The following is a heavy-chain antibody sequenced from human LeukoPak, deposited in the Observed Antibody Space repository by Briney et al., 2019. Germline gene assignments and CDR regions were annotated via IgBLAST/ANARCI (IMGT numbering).Heavy chain of an antibody. CDR1: GDPVSSGDFY. J-gene: IGHJ3*02. Sequence: PSETLSLTCTVPGDPVSSGDFYWSWIRQSPGRGLQWIAYTHHTGSSNYSPSLRSRVTISMDTSKNQFSLNLNSVTAADTAVYYCARQLAQAEGRAFDIWGQGTKVTVSS. V-gene: IGHV4-61*08. CDR3: ARQLAQAEGRAFDI. CDR2: THHTGSS. D-gene: IGHD6-19*01.